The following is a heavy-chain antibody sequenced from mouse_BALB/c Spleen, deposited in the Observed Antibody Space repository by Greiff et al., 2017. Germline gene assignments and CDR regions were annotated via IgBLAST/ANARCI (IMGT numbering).Heavy chain of an antibody. J-gene: IGHJ3*01. CDR2: IYPGNVNT. CDR1: GYTFTSYY. D-gene: IGHD2-4*01. Sequence: QVQLKESGPELVKPGASVRISCKASGYTFTSYYIHWVKQRPGQGLEWIGWIYPGNVNTKYNEKFKGKATLTADKSSSTAYMQLSSLTSEDSAVYFCARTSDYEGFAYWGQGTLVTVSA. CDR3: ARTSDYEGFAY. V-gene: IGHV1S56*01.